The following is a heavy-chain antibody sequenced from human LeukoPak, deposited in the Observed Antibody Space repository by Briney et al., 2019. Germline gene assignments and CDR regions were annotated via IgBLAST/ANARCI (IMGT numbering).Heavy chain of an antibody. CDR3: TRVAVLMLYGNSFCYFDY. CDR2: INPKSGGT. D-gene: IGHD2-8*01. J-gene: IGHJ4*02. V-gene: IGHV1-2*02. Sequence: ASVKVSCKASGYTFTDYYIHWVRQVPGQGPEWMGWINPKSGGTSYAQNFQGRVTMTRDTSVSTVYIELTRLNSDDTAVYYCTRVAVLMLYGNSFCYFDYWGQGALVTVTS. CDR1: GYTFTDYY.